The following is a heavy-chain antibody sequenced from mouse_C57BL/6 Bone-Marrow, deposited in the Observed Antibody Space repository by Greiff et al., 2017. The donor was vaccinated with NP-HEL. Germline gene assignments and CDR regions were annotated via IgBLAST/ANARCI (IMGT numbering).Heavy chain of an antibody. CDR2: IHPNSGST. Sequence: QVQLQQPGAELVKPGASVKLSCKASGYTFTSYWMHWVKQRPGQGLEWIGMIHPNSGSTNYNEKFKSKATLTVDKSSSTAYMQLSSLTSEDSAVYYCAREKIYYYGSRMVDYWGQGTSVTVSS. D-gene: IGHD1-1*01. V-gene: IGHV1-64*01. CDR1: GYTFTSYW. CDR3: AREKIYYYGSRMVDY. J-gene: IGHJ4*01.